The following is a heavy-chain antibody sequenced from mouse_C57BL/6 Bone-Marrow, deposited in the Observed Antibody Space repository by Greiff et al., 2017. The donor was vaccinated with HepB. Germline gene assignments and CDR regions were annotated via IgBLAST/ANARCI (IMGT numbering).Heavy chain of an antibody. CDR2: IRSKSNNYAT. CDR3: VRWGLRRGGFDY. D-gene: IGHD2-2*01. J-gene: IGHJ2*01. V-gene: IGHV10-1*01. Sequence: EVQLVESGGGLVQPKGSLKLSCAASGFSFNTYAMNWVRQAPGKGLEWVARIRSKSNNYATYYADSVKDRFTISRDDSESMLYLQMNNLKTEDTAMYYCVRWGLRRGGFDYWGQGTTLTVSS. CDR1: GFSFNTYA.